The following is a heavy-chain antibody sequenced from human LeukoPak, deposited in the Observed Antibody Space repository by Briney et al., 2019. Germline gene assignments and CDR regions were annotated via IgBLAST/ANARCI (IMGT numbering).Heavy chain of an antibody. CDR1: GFTFSSYS. CDR3: ASETGYGDY. V-gene: IGHV3-21*01. Sequence: GGSLRLSCAASGFTFSSYSMNWVRQAPGKGLEWVSSISSSSSYIYYPDSVKGRFTISRDNAKNSLYLQMHSLRAEDTAVYYCASETGYGDYWGQGTLVTVSS. J-gene: IGHJ4*02. CDR2: ISSSSSYI. D-gene: IGHD3-9*01.